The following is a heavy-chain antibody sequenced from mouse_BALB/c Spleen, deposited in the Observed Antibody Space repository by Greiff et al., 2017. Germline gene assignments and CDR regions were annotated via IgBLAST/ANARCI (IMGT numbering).Heavy chain of an antibody. V-gene: IGHV1-14*01. D-gene: IGHD1-2*01. CDR3: ARVITTATAWFAY. CDR2: INPYNDGT. CDR1: GYTFTSYV. Sequence: EVKLQQSGPELVKPGASVKMSCKASGYTFTSYVMHWVKQKPGQGLEWIGYINPYNDGTKYNEKFKGKATLTSDKSSSTAYMELSSLTSEDSAVYYCARVITTATAWFAYWGQGTLVTVSA. J-gene: IGHJ3*01.